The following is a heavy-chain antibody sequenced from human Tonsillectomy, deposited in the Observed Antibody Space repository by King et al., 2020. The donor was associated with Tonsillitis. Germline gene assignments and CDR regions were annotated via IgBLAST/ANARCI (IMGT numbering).Heavy chain of an antibody. Sequence: VKLVQSGGGLVQPGGSLRLSCAASGFTFSSYAMSWVRQAPGKGLEWVSTVSGSGDSTYYSDSVKGRFTISRDYSKNTLYLQMNSLRAEDTAVYYCAKEANDFWAGYYFRSNYYYMDVWGKGTTVTVSS. J-gene: IGHJ6*03. V-gene: IGHV3-23*04. D-gene: IGHD3/OR15-3a*01. CDR2: VSGSGDST. CDR3: AKEANDFWAGYYFRSNYYYMDV. CDR1: GFTFSSYA.